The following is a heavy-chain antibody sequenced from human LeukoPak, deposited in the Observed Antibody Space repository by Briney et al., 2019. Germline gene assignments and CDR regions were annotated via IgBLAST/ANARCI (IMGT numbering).Heavy chain of an antibody. Sequence: GGSLRLSCAASGFTFNSYAMSWVRQAPAKGLECVSTISGSGDSTWYADSVQGRFTISRDNSKYTLYLQMNSLRTEDTAIYYCAKDMTTATLFDYWGQGTLVTVS. CDR1: GFTFNSYA. D-gene: IGHD1-14*01. J-gene: IGHJ4*02. V-gene: IGHV3-23*01. CDR2: ISGSGDST. CDR3: AKDMTTATLFDY.